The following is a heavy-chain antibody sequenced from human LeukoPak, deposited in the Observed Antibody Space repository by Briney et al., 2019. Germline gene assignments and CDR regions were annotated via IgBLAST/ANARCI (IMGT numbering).Heavy chain of an antibody. CDR1: GFTFSGHS. V-gene: IGHV3-23*01. CDR2: IFGNGVKT. J-gene: IGHJ6*02. D-gene: IGHD3-16*01. Sequence: PGGSLRLSCAASGFTFSGHSMTWVRQTPGKGLEWVSVIFGNGVKTYYADSLKGRFNISRDNSKSTLYLQMNSLRADDTAVYYCARVGDWSNYFGMDAWGQGTTVSVFS. CDR3: ARVGDWSNYFGMDA.